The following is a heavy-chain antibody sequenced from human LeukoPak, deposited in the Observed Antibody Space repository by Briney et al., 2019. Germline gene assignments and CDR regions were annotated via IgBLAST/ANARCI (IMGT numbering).Heavy chain of an antibody. CDR2: INHSGST. J-gene: IGHJ4*02. CDR3: ARSSLFEVYFDY. Sequence: SETLSLTCAVYGGSFSGYYWSWIRQPPGKGLEWIGEINHSGSTNYNPSLKSRVTISVDTSKNQFSLKLSSVTAADTAVYYCARSSLFEVYFDYWGQGTLVTVSS. V-gene: IGHV4-34*01. CDR1: GGSFSGYY. D-gene: IGHD3-3*01.